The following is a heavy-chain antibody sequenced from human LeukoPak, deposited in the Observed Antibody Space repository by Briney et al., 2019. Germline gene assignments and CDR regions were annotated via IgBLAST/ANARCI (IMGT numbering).Heavy chain of an antibody. J-gene: IGHJ3*02. CDR3: ARIPEAYYYDSSGYGGFDI. V-gene: IGHV4-34*01. CDR2: INHSGST. CDR1: GGSFSGYY. Sequence: SETLSLTCAAYGGSFSGYYWSWIRQPPGKGLEWIGEINHSGSTNYNPSLKSRVTISVDTSKNQFSLKLSSVTAADTAVYYCARIPEAYYYDSSGYGGFDIWGQGTMVTVSS. D-gene: IGHD3-22*01.